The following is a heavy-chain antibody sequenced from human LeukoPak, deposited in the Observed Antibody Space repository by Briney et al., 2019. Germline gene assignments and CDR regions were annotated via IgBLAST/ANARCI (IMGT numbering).Heavy chain of an antibody. D-gene: IGHD1-26*01. J-gene: IGHJ4*02. CDR2: FYIGGTT. CDR3: ASQVLKTPGSGSYYEGDY. Sequence: NWVRLAPWKGLECVSVFYIGGTTHYVDSVKGRFTISRDNSKNTLYLQMNSLRSDDTAVYYCASQVLKTPGSGSYYEGDYWGQGTLVTVSS. V-gene: IGHV3-53*05.